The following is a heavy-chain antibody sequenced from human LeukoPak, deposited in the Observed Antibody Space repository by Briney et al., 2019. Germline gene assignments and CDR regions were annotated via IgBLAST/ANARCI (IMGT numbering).Heavy chain of an antibody. CDR1: GFTFSSYD. V-gene: IGHV3-13*01. CDR3: VRQTTRTDRSYFDY. J-gene: IGHJ4*02. CDR2: IGAAGDT. Sequence: GGSLRLSCAASGFTFSSYDMHWVRQATGKGLEWVSAIGAAGDTYYPGSVKGRFTISRENAKNSLYLQVNGLRAGDPAVYYCVRQTTRTDRSYFDYWGQGTLVTVSS. D-gene: IGHD1/OR15-1a*01.